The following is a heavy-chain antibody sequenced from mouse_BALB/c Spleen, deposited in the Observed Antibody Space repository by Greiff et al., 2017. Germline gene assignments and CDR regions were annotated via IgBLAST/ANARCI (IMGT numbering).Heavy chain of an antibody. CDR3: ARGGPVRGAMDY. CDR2: INPSTGYT. J-gene: IGHJ4*01. V-gene: IGHV1-7*01. CDR1: GYTFTSYW. Sequence: QVQLQQSGAELAKPGASVKMSCKASGYTFTSYWMHWVKQRPGQGLEWIGYINPSTGYTEYNQKFKDKATLTADKSSSTAYMPLSSLTSEDSAVYVCARGGPVRGAMDYWGQGTSVTVSS. D-gene: IGHD1-1*01.